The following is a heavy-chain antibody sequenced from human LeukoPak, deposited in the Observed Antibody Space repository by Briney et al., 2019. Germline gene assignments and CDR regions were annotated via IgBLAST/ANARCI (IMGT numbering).Heavy chain of an antibody. V-gene: IGHV4-39*07. Sequence: PSETLSLTCTVSGGSISSSNYYWGWIRQPPGKGLEWIGSIYYSGSTYYNPSLKSRVTISVDTSKNQFSLKLSSVTAADTAVYYCARRGYSGYAIDYWGQGTLVTVSS. J-gene: IGHJ4*02. CDR3: ARRGYSGYAIDY. CDR2: IYYSGST. D-gene: IGHD5-12*01. CDR1: GGSISSSNYY.